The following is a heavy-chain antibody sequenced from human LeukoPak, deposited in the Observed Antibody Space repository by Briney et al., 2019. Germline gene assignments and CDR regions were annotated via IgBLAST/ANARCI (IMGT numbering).Heavy chain of an antibody. D-gene: IGHD3-22*01. CDR3: ASKRFGYDSSGYYKQDDAFDI. Sequence: SETLSLTCAVYGGSFSGYYWSWIRQPPGKGLGWIGEINHSGSTNYNPSLKSRVTISVDKSKNQFSLKLSSVTAADTAVYYCASKRFGYDSSGYYKQDDAFDIWGQGTMVTVSS. V-gene: IGHV4-34*01. CDR2: INHSGST. CDR1: GGSFSGYY. J-gene: IGHJ3*02.